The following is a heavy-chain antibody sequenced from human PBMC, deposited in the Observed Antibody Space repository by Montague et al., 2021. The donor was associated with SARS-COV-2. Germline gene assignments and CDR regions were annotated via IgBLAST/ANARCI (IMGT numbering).Heavy chain of an antibody. D-gene: IGHD6-13*01. V-gene: IGHV1-18*01. CDR1: GYTFGIYS. Sequence: SVKVSCKAYGYTFGIYSITWLRQASGQGLEWMGWISPFNGNTNYAQNVRGRVTMTTDTSTSTAYMELRRLRSDDTAVYFCARDGSSSNWSYYYGMDVWGQGTTVTVSS. CDR3: ARDGSSSNWSYYYGMDV. CDR2: ISPFNGNT. J-gene: IGHJ6*02.